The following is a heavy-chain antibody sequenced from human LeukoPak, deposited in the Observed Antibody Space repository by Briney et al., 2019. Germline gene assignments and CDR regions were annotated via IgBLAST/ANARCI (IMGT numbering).Heavy chain of an antibody. D-gene: IGHD3-3*01. J-gene: IGHJ6*03. CDR3: AKSIEGVVRGTYYYYSYMDV. Sequence: AGGSLRLSCAASGFTFSSYAMSWVRQAPGKGLEWVSAISGSGGSTYYADSVKGRFTISRDNSKNTLYLQMNSLGAEDTAVYYCAKSIEGVVRGTYYYYSYMDVWGKGTTATVSS. V-gene: IGHV3-23*01. CDR2: ISGSGGST. CDR1: GFTFSSYA.